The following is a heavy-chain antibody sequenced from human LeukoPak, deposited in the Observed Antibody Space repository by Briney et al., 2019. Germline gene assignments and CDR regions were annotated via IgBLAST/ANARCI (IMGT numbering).Heavy chain of an antibody. D-gene: IGHD3-10*01. Sequence: GGSLRLSCAVSGFTFSSYWMSWVRQAPGKGLEGVANIKKDGSEKYYADSVKGRFTISRDNAKNSLYLQMNSLRAEDTAVYYCARDITDGSGSYYRSTPFVYCGQGNLVTVSS. CDR3: ARDITDGSGSYYRSTPFVY. CDR2: IKKDGSEK. CDR1: GFTFSSYW. J-gene: IGHJ4*02. V-gene: IGHV3-7*01.